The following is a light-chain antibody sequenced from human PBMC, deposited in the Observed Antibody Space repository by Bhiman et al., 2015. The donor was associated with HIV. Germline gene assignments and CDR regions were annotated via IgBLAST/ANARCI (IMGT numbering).Light chain of an antibody. J-gene: IGLJ1*01. V-gene: IGLV1-51*02. Sequence: QSVLTQPPSVSGAPGQRVTISCTGSSSNIGAGYDVHWYQHLPGTAPKFLIYENNKRPSGIPDRFSGSKSGTSATLGITGLQTGDEADYYCGTWHSSLSAGGVFGTGTKVTVL. CDR2: ENN. CDR1: SSNIGAGYD. CDR3: GTWHSSLSAGGV.